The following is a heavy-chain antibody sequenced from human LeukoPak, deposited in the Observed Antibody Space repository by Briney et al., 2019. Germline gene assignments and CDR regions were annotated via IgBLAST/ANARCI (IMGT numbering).Heavy chain of an antibody. D-gene: IGHD6-13*01. Sequence: PSETLSLTCTVSGGSISTYWTWIRQPAGKGLEWIGHIYTSGSTNFNPSLKSRVTMSLDTSKNHFSLRLSSVTAADTAVYYCARSHNNSWYFDSWGQGTLVTVSS. J-gene: IGHJ4*02. CDR2: IYTSGST. V-gene: IGHV4-4*07. CDR3: ARSHNNSWYFDS. CDR1: GGSISTY.